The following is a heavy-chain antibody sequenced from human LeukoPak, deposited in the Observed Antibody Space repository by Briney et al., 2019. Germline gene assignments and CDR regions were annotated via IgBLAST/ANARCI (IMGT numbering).Heavy chain of an antibody. V-gene: IGHV4-4*07. CDR1: GGSISSCY. J-gene: IGHJ4*02. Sequence: SETLSLTCTVSGGSISSCYWSWIRQPAGKGLEWIGRIHTNGNTNYNPSLKSRATMSADTSKNQFSLNVSSVTAADTAVYYCAREGGSYRFFDYWGQGTLVTVSS. D-gene: IGHD1-26*01. CDR3: AREGGSYRFFDY. CDR2: IHTNGNT.